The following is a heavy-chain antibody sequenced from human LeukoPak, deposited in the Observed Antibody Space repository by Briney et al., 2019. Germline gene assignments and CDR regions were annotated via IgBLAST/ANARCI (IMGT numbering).Heavy chain of an antibody. CDR1: GFRFSNSW. Sequence: GGSLRLSCAASGFRFSNSWMHWVRQGPGKGPVWVSRMKTDGTRIEYADSVKGRFTISRDNAKNTLFLQMSSLRVEDTAVYYCARGADHGGSYYPDWGQGTRVTVSS. D-gene: IGHD3-10*01. CDR2: MKTDGTRI. J-gene: IGHJ4*02. CDR3: ARGADHGGSYYPD. V-gene: IGHV3-74*01.